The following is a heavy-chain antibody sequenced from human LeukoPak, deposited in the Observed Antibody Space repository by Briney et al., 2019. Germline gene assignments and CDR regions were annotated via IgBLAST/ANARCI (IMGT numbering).Heavy chain of an antibody. CDR3: ARDIARQYCSSTSCYSSWFAP. CDR1: GYTFTSYG. J-gene: IGHJ5*02. Sequence: VKVSFQASGYTFTSYGISWVRQAPGQGLAWMGWISAYNGNTNYAQKLQGRVTMTTDTSTSTAYMELRSLRSDDTAVYYCARDIARQYCSSTSCYSSWFAPCGQGTLVTVSA. V-gene: IGHV1-18*01. D-gene: IGHD2-2*02. CDR2: ISAYNGNT.